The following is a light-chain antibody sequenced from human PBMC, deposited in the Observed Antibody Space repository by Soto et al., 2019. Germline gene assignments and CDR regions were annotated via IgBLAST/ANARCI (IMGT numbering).Light chain of an antibody. CDR3: QQYNNWPPIT. J-gene: IGKJ5*01. V-gene: IGKV3-15*01. CDR2: DAS. CDR1: QSVGSN. Sequence: ETVMTQSPATLSVSPGERATLSCRASQSVGSNLAWYQQSPGQAPRLLIYDASTRATGIPARFSGSGSGTEFALTISSLQSEDFVVYFCQQYNNWPPITFGQGTRLEIK.